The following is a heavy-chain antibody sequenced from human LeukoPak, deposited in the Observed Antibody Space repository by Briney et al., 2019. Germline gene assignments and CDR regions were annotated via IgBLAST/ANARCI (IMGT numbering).Heavy chain of an antibody. CDR3: ARRGCNGGSCYAY. CDR1: GYSFSNDW. V-gene: IGHV5-51*01. Sequence: PGESLKISCKSSGYSFSNDWIGWVRQMPGKGLEWMGIIYPGDSDTRYSPSFQGQVTISADKSISPAYLQWSSLGASDTAVYYCARRGCNGGSCYAYWGQGTLVTVSS. D-gene: IGHD2-15*01. CDR2: IYPGDSDT. J-gene: IGHJ4*02.